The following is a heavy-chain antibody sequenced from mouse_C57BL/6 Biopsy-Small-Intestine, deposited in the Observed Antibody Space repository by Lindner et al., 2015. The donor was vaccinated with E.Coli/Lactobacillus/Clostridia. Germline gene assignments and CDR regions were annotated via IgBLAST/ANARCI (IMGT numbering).Heavy chain of an antibody. CDR2: ISYSGST. CDR1: GYSITSDY. D-gene: IGHD2-3*01. CDR3: ARGDGYFDY. J-gene: IGHJ2*01. Sequence: VQLQESGPGLANLTQTLSLTCSVTGYSITSDYWNWIRKFPGNKLEFMGFISYSGSTYSNPSLKSRISITRDTSKNLFYLQLSSVTTEDTATYYCARGDGYFDYWGQGTTLTVSS. V-gene: IGHV3-8*01.